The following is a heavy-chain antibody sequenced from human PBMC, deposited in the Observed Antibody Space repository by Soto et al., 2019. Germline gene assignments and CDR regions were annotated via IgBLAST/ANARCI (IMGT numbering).Heavy chain of an antibody. Sequence: QVQLVESGGGVVQPGGSLRLSCAASGFTFSHYGMEWVRQAPGKGLEWVAVISFDGSIEYYADSVKGRFTISRDNYKVTLSLQMNSLRPEDTAMYYCAKDDSEYSNYWTSFDYWGQGTLVTVPS. D-gene: IGHD4-4*01. CDR2: ISFDGSIE. V-gene: IGHV3-30*18. J-gene: IGHJ4*02. CDR3: AKDDSEYSNYWTSFDY. CDR1: GFTFSHYG.